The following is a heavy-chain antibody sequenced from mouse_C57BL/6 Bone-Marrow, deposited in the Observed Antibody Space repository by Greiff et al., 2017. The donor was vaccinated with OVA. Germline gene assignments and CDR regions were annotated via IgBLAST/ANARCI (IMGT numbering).Heavy chain of an antibody. V-gene: IGHV14-4*01. CDR3: TTGDYSMVTTETAYYFDY. CDR2: IDPENGDT. J-gene: IGHJ2*01. CDR1: GFNIKDDY. D-gene: IGHD2-2*01. Sequence: VQLQQSGAELVRPGASVKLSCTASGFNIKDDYMHWVKQRPEQGLEWIGWIDPENGDTEYASKFQGKATITADTSSNTAYLQLSSLTSEDTAVYYDTTGDYSMVTTETAYYFDYWGQGTTLTVSS.